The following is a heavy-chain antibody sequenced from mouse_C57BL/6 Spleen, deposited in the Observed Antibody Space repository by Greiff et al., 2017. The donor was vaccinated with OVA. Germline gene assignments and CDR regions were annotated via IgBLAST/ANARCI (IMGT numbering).Heavy chain of an antibody. CDR2: IYPRSGNT. Sequence: VKLQESGAELARPGASVKLSCKASGYTFTSYGISWVKQRTGQGLEWIGEIYPRSGNTYYNEKFKGKATLTADKSSSTAYMELRSLTSEDSAVYFCARSDYGSSDYFDDWGQGTTLTVSS. CDR1: GYTFTSYG. CDR3: ARSDYGSSDYFDD. J-gene: IGHJ2*01. V-gene: IGHV1-81*01. D-gene: IGHD1-1*01.